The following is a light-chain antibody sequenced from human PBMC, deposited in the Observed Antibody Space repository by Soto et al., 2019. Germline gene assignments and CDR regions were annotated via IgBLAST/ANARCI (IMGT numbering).Light chain of an antibody. CDR3: QQYDNLPIT. CDR2: DAS. V-gene: IGKV1-33*01. J-gene: IGKJ5*01. Sequence: PSSLSASVGDRVTITCQASHDINNYLNWYQQKPGKAPELLIYDASNLKTGVPSRFRGSGSGTHFTFTISSLQPEDFATYYCQQYDNLPITFGQGTRLEIK. CDR1: HDINNY.